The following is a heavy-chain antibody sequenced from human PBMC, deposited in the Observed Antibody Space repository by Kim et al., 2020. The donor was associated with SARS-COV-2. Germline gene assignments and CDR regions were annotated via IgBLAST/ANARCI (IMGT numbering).Heavy chain of an antibody. J-gene: IGHJ6*02. V-gene: IGHV3-33*01. CDR1: GFTFSSYG. CDR2: IWYDGSNK. D-gene: IGHD6-13*01. Sequence: GGSLRLSCAASGFTFSSYGMHWVRQAPGKGLEWVAVIWYDGSNKYYADSVKGRFTISRDNSKNTLYLQMNSLRAEDTAVYYCARESRIAAAGTGHYYYYGMDVWGQGTTVTVSS. CDR3: ARESRIAAAGTGHYYYYGMDV.